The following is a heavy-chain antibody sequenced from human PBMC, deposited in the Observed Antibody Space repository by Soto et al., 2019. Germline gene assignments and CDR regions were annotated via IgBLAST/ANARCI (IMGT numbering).Heavy chain of an antibody. V-gene: IGHV3-15*07. D-gene: IGHD3-22*01. J-gene: IGHJ4*02. Sequence: GGSLRLSCAASGFTFSNALMNWVRQAPGKGLEWVGRIKNKIDGGTTDYAAPVKGRFTISRDDSKNTLYLEMNSLKTEDTAVYYCAILLINYYDSSGLFDYWGQGTLVTVSS. CDR3: AILLINYYDSSGLFDY. CDR2: IKNKIDGGTT. CDR1: GFTFSNAL.